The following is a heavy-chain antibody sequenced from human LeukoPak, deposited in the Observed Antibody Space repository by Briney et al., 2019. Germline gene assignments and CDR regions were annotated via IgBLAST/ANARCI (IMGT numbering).Heavy chain of an antibody. CDR1: GFTFSDYY. D-gene: IGHD6-13*01. Sequence: PGGSLRLSCAASGFTFSDYYTSWIRQAPGKGLEWVSYISSSGSTIYYADSVKGRFTISRDNAKNTLYLQMNSLRAEDTAVYYCASASSHRIAAGGDYWGQGTLVTVSS. CDR2: ISSSGSTI. J-gene: IGHJ4*02. V-gene: IGHV3-11*04. CDR3: ASASSHRIAAGGDY.